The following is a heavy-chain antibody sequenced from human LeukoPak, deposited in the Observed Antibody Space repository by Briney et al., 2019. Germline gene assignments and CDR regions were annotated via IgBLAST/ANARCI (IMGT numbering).Heavy chain of an antibody. J-gene: IGHJ3*01. Sequence: ESGPTLVKPTETLTLTCTFSGFSLRTSGVGVGWIRQPPGKALEWLALIYWDDVKRYSPSLKSRLTVTKDTSKNQVVLTMTNVDPVDTATYYCAHRDLYCSSASCYSADAFDLWGQGTMVTVSS. CDR1: GFSLRTSGVG. CDR2: IYWDDVK. CDR3: AHRDLYCSSASCYSADAFDL. D-gene: IGHD2-2*02. V-gene: IGHV2-5*02.